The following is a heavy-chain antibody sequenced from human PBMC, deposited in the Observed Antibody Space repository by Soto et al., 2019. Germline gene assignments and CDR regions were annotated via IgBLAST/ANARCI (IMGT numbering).Heavy chain of an antibody. D-gene: IGHD3-3*01. Sequence: QVQLVQSGAEVMKPGASLKVSCKASGYTFTGYYMHWVRQAPGQGLEWMGWINPNNGGTYYAQKFQGRVTVTRDTSITTVYMDLSSLRSDDTAVYYCARTIFGVVGYGMDVWGQGTTVTVSS. V-gene: IGHV1-2*02. CDR2: INPNNGGT. CDR1: GYTFTGYY. J-gene: IGHJ6*02. CDR3: ARTIFGVVGYGMDV.